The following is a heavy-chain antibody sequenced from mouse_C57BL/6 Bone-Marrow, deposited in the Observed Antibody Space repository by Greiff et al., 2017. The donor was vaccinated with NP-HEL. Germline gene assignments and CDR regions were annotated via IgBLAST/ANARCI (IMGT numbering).Heavy chain of an antibody. D-gene: IGHD2-5*01. CDR3: ARRYSNYTDY. J-gene: IGHJ2*01. CDR1: GYTFTGYW. CDR2: ILPGSGST. V-gene: IGHV1-9*01. Sequence: QVQLQQSGAELMKPGASVKLSCKATGYTFTGYWIEWVKQRPGHGLEWIGEILPGSGSTNYIEKFKGKATFTADTSSNTAYMQLSSLTTEDSAIYYCARRYSNYTDYWGQGTTLTVSS.